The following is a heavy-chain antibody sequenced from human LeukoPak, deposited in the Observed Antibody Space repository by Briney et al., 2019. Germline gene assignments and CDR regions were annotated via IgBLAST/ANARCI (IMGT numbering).Heavy chain of an antibody. J-gene: IGHJ6*02. CDR1: GFTFSSYT. D-gene: IGHD2-2*01. CDR3: ARDAVVVPAAMGLYYYYGMDV. Sequence: GSLRLSCAASGFTFSSYTMNWVRQAPGKGLEWVANIKQDGSEKYYVDSVKGRFTISRDNAKNSLYLQMNSLRAEDTAVYYCARDAVVVPAAMGLYYYYGMDVWGQGTTVTVSS. V-gene: IGHV3-7*03. CDR2: IKQDGSEK.